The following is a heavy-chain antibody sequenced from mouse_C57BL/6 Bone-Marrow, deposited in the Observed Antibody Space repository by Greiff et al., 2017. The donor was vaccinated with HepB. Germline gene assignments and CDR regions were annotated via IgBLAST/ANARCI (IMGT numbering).Heavy chain of an antibody. J-gene: IGHJ4*01. CDR3: ARDFDIYYGSRNAMDY. Sequence: EVKLVESGGGLVKPGGSLKLSCAASGFTFSSYAMSWVRQTPEKRLEWVATISDGGSYTYYPDNVKGRFTISRDNAKNNLYLQISHLKSEDTAMYYCARDFDIYYGSRNAMDYWGQGTSVTVSS. CDR1: GFTFSSYA. D-gene: IGHD1-1*01. CDR2: ISDGGSYT. V-gene: IGHV5-4*01.